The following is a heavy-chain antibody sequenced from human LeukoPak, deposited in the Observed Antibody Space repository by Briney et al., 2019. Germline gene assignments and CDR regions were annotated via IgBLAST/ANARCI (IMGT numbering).Heavy chain of an antibody. CDR3: ARTPYSSSWSYYFDY. D-gene: IGHD6-13*01. CDR2: ISSSGSTI. V-gene: IGHV3-48*03. J-gene: IGHJ4*02. Sequence: GGSLRLSCAASGFTFSSYEMNWVRQAPGKGLEWGSDISSSGSTIYYADSVEGRFTISRDNAKNSLYLQMNSLRAEDTAVYYCARTPYSSSWSYYFDYWGQGTLVTVSS. CDR1: GFTFSSYE.